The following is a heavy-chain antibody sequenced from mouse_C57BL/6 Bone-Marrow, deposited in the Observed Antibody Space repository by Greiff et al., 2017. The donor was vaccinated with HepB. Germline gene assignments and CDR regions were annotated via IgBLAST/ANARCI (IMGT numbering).Heavy chain of an antibody. Sequence: QVQLQQPGPELVKPGASVKISCKASGYAFSSSWMNWVKQRPGKGLEWIGRIYPGDGDTNYNGKFKGKATLTADKSSSTAYMQLSSLTSEDSAVYFCARRRGYYYGSSYGYYAMDYWGQGTSVTVSS. CDR1: GYAFSSSW. J-gene: IGHJ4*01. V-gene: IGHV1-82*01. CDR2: IYPGDGDT. CDR3: ARRRGYYYGSSYGYYAMDY. D-gene: IGHD1-1*01.